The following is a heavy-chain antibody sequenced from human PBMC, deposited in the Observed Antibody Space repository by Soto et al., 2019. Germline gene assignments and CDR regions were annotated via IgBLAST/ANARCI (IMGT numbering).Heavy chain of an antibody. J-gene: IGHJ4*02. D-gene: IGHD1-1*01. CDR1: GFSLTTSGVA. Sequence: QITLKESGPTLVKPTQTLTLTYTFSGFSLTTSGVAVGWIRLPPGKALEWLAIIYGSDDKFYSPSLKSRLTITKDTSTNQVVLTMTNMDPVDTATYYCARRYDPYYFDYWGQGTLVTVSS. CDR2: IYGSDDK. CDR3: ARRYDPYYFDY. V-gene: IGHV2-5*01.